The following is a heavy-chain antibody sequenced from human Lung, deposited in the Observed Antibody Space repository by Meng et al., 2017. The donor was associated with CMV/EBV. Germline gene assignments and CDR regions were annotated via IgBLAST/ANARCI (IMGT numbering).Heavy chain of an antibody. V-gene: IGHV1-2*02. Sequence: SXXVSXKTSGFTFTGHFMHWVRQAPGQGLEWMGWMNPNSGGSNIVQKFEGRVSMTRDKSITTAYMEVSGLRSDDTAVYYCARGLLTVTTNFDGSDVWGQGTMVTVSS. D-gene: IGHD4-17*01. CDR3: ARGLLTVTTNFDGSDV. CDR2: MNPNSGGS. J-gene: IGHJ3*01. CDR1: GFTFTGHF.